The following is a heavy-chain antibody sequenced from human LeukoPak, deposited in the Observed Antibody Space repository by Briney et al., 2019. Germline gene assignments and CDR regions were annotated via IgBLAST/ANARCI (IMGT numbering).Heavy chain of an antibody. CDR3: ARGGWSGSSHWFFDL. CDR1: GGFINSYY. J-gene: IGHJ2*01. D-gene: IGHD1-26*01. CDR2: IYTSGST. Sequence: SETLSLTCTVSGGFINSYYWSWIRQPAGKGLEWIGRIYTSGSTDYNPSLRSRVTMSVDTSKNQFSLKLTSVTAADTAVYYCARGGWSGSSHWFFDLWGRGTLVIVST. V-gene: IGHV4-4*07.